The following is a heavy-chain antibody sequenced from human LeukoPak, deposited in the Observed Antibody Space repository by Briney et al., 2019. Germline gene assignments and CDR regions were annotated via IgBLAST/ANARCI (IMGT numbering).Heavy chain of an antibody. Sequence: ASVAVSCKASGYTFTSFDFNWVRQATGQGLEWMGWMKSNNGHTGYAQRFQGRVTMTRDTSISTAYMELSSLTFEDTAVYYCARGPPNWGMVGYWGQGTLVTVSS. CDR2: MKSNNGHT. CDR3: ARGPPNWGMVGY. V-gene: IGHV1-8*01. CDR1: GYTFTSFD. J-gene: IGHJ4*02. D-gene: IGHD7-27*01.